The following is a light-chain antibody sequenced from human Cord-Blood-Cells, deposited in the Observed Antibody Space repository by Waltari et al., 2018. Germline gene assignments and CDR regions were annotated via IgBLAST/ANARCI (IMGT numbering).Light chain of an antibody. V-gene: IGKV4-1*01. CDR1: QSVLYRSNNKNY. Sequence: DILMTHSPHSLAVSLGERATSTCKSSQSVLYRSNNKNYLAGYQQKPGLPPKLLIYWASTRESGVPDRFSGSGSGTDFTLTISSLQAEDVAVYYCQQYYSTPYTFGHGTKLEIK. CDR3: QQYYSTPYT. J-gene: IGKJ2*01. CDR2: WAS.